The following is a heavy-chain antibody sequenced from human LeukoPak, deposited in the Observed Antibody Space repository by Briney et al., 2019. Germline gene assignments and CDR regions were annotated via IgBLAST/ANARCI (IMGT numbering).Heavy chain of an antibody. CDR1: GYTFTSYY. D-gene: IGHD6-13*01. J-gene: IGHJ3*02. Sequence: ASLKVSCKASGYTFTSYYMHWVRQAPGQGLEWMGIINPSGGSTSYAQKFQGRVTMTRDMSTSTVYMELSSLRSEDTAVYYCARVGIAAAGYPDAFDIWGQGTMVTVSS. CDR2: INPSGGST. V-gene: IGHV1-46*01. CDR3: ARVGIAAAGYPDAFDI.